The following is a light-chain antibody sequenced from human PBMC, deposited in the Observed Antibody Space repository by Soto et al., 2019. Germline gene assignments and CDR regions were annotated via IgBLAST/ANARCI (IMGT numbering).Light chain of an antibody. J-gene: IGLJ1*01. CDR2: GNS. V-gene: IGLV1-40*01. CDR1: SSKIGAGYD. CDR3: QSYDSSLSGSDV. Sequence: QSVLTQPPSVSGAPGQRVTISCTGSSSKIGAGYDVHWYQQLPGTAPKLIIYGNSNRPSGVPDRFSGSKSGTSASLAITGLQAEDEADYYCQSYDSSLSGSDVFGTGTKVTVL.